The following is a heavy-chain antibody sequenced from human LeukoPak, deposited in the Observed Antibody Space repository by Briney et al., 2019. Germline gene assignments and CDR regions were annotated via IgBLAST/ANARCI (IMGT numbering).Heavy chain of an antibody. CDR1: GGTFSDYA. Sequence: ASVKVSCKASGGTFSDYALNWVRQAPGQGLEWMGVFIPVLGTANSTQNFQDRVSITADISTHTVYMELSSLKSEDTAVYFCXXXPVFGVVLHQEPVWGKGTTVTVSS. D-gene: IGHD2-8*01. CDR2: FIPVLGTA. CDR3: XXXPVFGVVLHQEPV. V-gene: IGHV1-69*10. J-gene: IGHJ6*04.